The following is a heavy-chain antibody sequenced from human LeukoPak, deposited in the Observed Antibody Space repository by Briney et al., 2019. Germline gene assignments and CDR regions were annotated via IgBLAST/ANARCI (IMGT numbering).Heavy chain of an antibody. Sequence: GGSLRLSCAASGFTFSSYAMSWVRQAPGNGLEWVSAISGSGGSTYYADSVKGRFTISRDNSKNTLYLQMNSLRAEDTAVYYCAKYPLNLQGSGSYPGVFDYWGQGTLVTVSS. CDR1: GFTFSSYA. CDR3: AKYPLNLQGSGSYPGVFDY. V-gene: IGHV3-23*01. D-gene: IGHD3-10*01. CDR2: ISGSGGST. J-gene: IGHJ4*02.